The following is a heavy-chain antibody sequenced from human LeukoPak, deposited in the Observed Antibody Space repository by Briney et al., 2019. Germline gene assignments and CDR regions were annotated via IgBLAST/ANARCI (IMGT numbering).Heavy chain of an antibody. CDR3: AGDAGNGAFDY. D-gene: IGHD4-23*01. J-gene: IGHJ4*02. Sequence: PSETLFLTCTDSGGSISSYYWSWIRQPPGKGLEWIGYIYYSGSANYNPSLKSRVTISVDTSKNQVSLKLSSVTAADSAVYYCAGDAGNGAFDYWGQGTLVTVSS. V-gene: IGHV4-59*01. CDR1: GGSISSYY. CDR2: IYYSGSA.